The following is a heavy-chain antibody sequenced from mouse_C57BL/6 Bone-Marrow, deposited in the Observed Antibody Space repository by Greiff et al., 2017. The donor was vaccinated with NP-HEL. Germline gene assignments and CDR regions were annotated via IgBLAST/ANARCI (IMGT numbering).Heavy chain of an antibody. Sequence: QVQLKESGAELVKPGASVKVSCKASGYTFTSYWMHWVKQRPGQGLEWIGRIHPSDSDTNYNQKFKGKATLTVDKSSSTAYMQRSSLTSEDSAVYYCAIDGLLLRYHWGQGTTLTVSS. CDR2: IHPSDSDT. CDR1: GYTFTSYW. D-gene: IGHD1-1*01. J-gene: IGHJ2*01. V-gene: IGHV1-74*01. CDR3: AIDGLLLRYH.